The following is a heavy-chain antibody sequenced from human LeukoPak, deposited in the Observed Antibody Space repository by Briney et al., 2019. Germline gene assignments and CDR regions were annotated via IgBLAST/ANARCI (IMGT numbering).Heavy chain of an antibody. V-gene: IGHV1-2*02. D-gene: IGHD2-8*01. J-gene: IGHJ4*02. CDR3: ARDNGYFDY. CDR1: GYTFTYYY. Sequence: ASVKVSCKASGYTFTYYYMHWLRQAPGQGLEWMGWINPNSGGTNYAQNFQGRVTMTRDTSISTVYMELSRLRSDDTAVYYCARDNGYFDYWGQGTLVTVSS. CDR2: INPNSGGT.